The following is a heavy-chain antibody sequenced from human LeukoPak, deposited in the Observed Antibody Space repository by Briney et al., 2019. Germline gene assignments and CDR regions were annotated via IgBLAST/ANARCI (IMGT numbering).Heavy chain of an antibody. V-gene: IGHV1-18*01. CDR1: GYTFSSYG. Sequence: GASVKVSCKASGYTFSSYGISWVRQAPGQGLEWMGWISAYNGNTNYAHKFQGRVTMTTDTSTTTAYMELRSLRSDDTAVYYCARVSRAGILTYYYDSSGYYYFDYWGQGTLVTVSS. D-gene: IGHD3-22*01. J-gene: IGHJ4*02. CDR2: ISAYNGNT. CDR3: ARVSRAGILTYYYDSSGYYYFDY.